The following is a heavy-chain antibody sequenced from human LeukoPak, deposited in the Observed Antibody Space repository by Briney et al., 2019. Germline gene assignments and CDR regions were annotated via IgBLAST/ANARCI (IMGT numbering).Heavy chain of an antibody. D-gene: IGHD4-17*01. CDR2: ITSSGGT. J-gene: IGHJ5*01. V-gene: IGHV3-23*01. CDR3: AKEDYRDHKTGFDS. CDR1: GFTFSSYP. Sequence: PGGSLRLSCAASGFTFSSYPVSWVRQAPGRGLEWVSAITSSGGTYYVPSVRGRFIVSRDNSRNTLYLQMNGLTAEDTAIYYCAKEDYRDHKTGFDSWGQGTLVTVSS.